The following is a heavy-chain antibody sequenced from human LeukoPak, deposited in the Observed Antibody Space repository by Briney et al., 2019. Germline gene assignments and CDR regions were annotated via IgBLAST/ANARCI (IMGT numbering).Heavy chain of an antibody. CDR3: ARSLRFLEWPSDAFDI. J-gene: IGHJ3*02. D-gene: IGHD3-3*01. V-gene: IGHV4-38-2*02. Sequence: PSETLSLTCTVSGYSFSSGYYWGWIRQPPGKGLDWIGSIYHSGSTYYNPSLKSRVTISVDTSKNQFSLKLSSVTAADTAVYYCARSLRFLEWPSDAFDIWGQGTMVTVSS. CDR2: IYHSGST. CDR1: GYSFSSGYY.